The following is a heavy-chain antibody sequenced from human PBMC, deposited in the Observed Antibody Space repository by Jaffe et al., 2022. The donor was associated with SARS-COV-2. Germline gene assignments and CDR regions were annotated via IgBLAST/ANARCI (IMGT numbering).Heavy chain of an antibody. V-gene: IGHV3-33*01. CDR3: ARDGGFSRPLVGCSSTSCSLDP. CDR1: GFTFSSYG. Sequence: QVQLVESGGGVVQPGRSLRLSCAASGFTFSSYGMHWVRQAPGKGLEWVAVIWYDGSNKYYADSVKGRFTISRDNSKNTLYLQMNSLRAEDTAVYYCARDGGFSRPLVGCSSTSCSLDPWGQGTLVTVSS. J-gene: IGHJ5*02. CDR2: IWYDGSNK. D-gene: IGHD2-2*01.